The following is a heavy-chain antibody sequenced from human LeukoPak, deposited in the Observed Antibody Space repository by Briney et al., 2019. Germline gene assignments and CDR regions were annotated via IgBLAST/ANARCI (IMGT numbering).Heavy chain of an antibody. D-gene: IGHD6-25*01. J-gene: IGHJ4*02. CDR2: IHSSGTT. Sequence: SSETLSLTCSVSGGSISSYYWSWIRQPAGKGLEWIARIHSSGTTNYNPSLNSRVTMSLDTSKNQFSLKLTSVTAADTAVYYCAREGGFYRPLDYSGQGTLVTVSS. CDR1: GGSISSYY. V-gene: IGHV4-4*07. CDR3: AREGGFYRPLDY.